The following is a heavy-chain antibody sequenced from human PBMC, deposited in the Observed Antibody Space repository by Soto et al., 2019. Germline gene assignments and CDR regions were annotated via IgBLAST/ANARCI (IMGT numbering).Heavy chain of an antibody. CDR1: GFTFSDYY. CDR3: ARSYYYDSSGYYY. V-gene: IGHV3-11*01. D-gene: IGHD3-22*01. CDR2: ISSSGSTI. Sequence: GGSLRLSCAASGFTFSDYYMSWIRQAPGKGLEWVSYISSSGSTIYYADSVKGRFTISRDNAKNSLYLQMSSLRAEDTAVYYCARSYYYDSSGYYYWGQGTLVTVSS. J-gene: IGHJ4*02.